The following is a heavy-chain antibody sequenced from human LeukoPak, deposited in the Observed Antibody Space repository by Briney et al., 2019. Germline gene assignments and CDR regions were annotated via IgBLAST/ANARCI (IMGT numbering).Heavy chain of an antibody. V-gene: IGHV4-59*08. CDR1: GGSISSYY. CDR3: ARRYLYYFDY. CDR2: IYYSEST. D-gene: IGHD2/OR15-2a*01. Sequence: PSETLSLTCTVSGGSISSYYWSWIRQPPGKGLEWIGYIYYSESTNYNPSLKSRVTISVDTSKNQFSLKLSSVTAADTAVYYCARRYLYYFDYWGQGTLVTVSS. J-gene: IGHJ4*02.